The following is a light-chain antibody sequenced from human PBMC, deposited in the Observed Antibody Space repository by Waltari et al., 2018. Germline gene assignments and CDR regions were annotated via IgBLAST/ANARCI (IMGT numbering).Light chain of an antibody. CDR2: DVI. CDR1: SSDVGAYNY. V-gene: IGLV2-14*01. CDR3: SSRRSGSTLV. Sequence: QSALTQPASVSGSPGQAITVSCTGTSSDVGAYNYVFWYQQHPGKAAKLVIYDVIKRPSGVSDRLSGSRSGNTASLTISGLQAEDEADYYCSSRRSGSTLVFGGGTKVTVL. J-gene: IGLJ3*02.